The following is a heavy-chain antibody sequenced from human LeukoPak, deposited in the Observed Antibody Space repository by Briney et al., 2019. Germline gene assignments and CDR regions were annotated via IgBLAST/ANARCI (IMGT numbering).Heavy chain of an antibody. V-gene: IGHV4-59*01. CDR2: IYYSGST. J-gene: IGHJ4*02. Sequence: SETLSLTGTVSGGSISSYYWSWIRQPPGQGLEWIGYIYYSGSTNYNPSLKSRVTISVDTSKNQFSLKLSSVTAADTAVYYCARDLFRRSALGFWGQGTLVTVS. CDR1: GGSISSYY. D-gene: IGHD1-26*01. CDR3: ARDLFRRSALGF.